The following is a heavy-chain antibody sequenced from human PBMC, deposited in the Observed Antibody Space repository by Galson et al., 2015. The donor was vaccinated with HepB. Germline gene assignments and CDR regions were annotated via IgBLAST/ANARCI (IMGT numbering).Heavy chain of an antibody. CDR2: THYSGTT. J-gene: IGHJ4*02. Sequence: TLSLTCTVSGGSISSGDYYWSWVRQPPGKGLEWIGDTHYSGTTNYSPSLKSRVTISVDTSKNEFSLKLRSVTAADTAVYYCARDPHTSSAPYWGRGTLVIVSS. D-gene: IGHD2-2*01. V-gene: IGHV4-30-4*01. CDR1: GGSISSGDYY. CDR3: ARDPHTSSAPY.